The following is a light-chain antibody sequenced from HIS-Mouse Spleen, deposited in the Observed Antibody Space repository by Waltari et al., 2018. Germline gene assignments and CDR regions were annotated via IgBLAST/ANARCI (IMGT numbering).Light chain of an antibody. CDR1: SSDVGSYNR. CDR3: SSYTSSSTV. V-gene: IGLV2-18*02. Sequence: QSALTQPPSVSGSPGQSVTISCTGTSSDVGSYNRVSWYQQPPGTAPKLMIYEVSHRPSGVPDRFSGSKSGNTASLTIYGLQAEDEADYYCSSYTSSSTVFGTGTKVTVL. CDR2: EVS. J-gene: IGLJ1*01.